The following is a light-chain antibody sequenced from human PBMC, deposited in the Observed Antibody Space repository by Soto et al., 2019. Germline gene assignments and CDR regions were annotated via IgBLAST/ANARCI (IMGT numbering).Light chain of an antibody. Sequence: QSALTQPASVSGSPGQSITISCTGTSSDVGGYNYVSWYQQHPGKAPKLMIYDVSNRPSGISTRFSGSKSGNTASLTISGLQAEEEADYYCSSYTSSSTYVFRTGTKVTVL. CDR1: SSDVGGYNY. J-gene: IGLJ1*01. CDR2: DVS. CDR3: SSYTSSSTYV. V-gene: IGLV2-14*01.